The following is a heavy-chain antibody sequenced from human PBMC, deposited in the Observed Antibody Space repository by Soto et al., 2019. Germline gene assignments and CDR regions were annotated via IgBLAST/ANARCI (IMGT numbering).Heavy chain of an antibody. D-gene: IGHD3-3*01. J-gene: IGHJ5*02. V-gene: IGHV4-4*07. CDR3: ARGQRFSDWFDP. CDR1: GGTISGYD. CDR2: IYSSGNT. Sequence: SATLSLTCSVSGGTISGYDWTWILQPAGKGLEWIGRIYSSGNTKYNPSLQSRVTMSLDTSNNQFSLRLTSVTAADTAVYYCARGQRFSDWFDPWGQGTLVTVSS.